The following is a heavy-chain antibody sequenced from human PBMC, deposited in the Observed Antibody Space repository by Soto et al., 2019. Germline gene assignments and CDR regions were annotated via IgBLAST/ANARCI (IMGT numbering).Heavy chain of an antibody. Sequence: QVQLQESGPGLVKPSQTLSLTCTVYGGSVSSGGQYCSWIRQHPGKGLEWIGNIYYSGDTFYNPSLMSRITMSVDTARNQFSLSLSSVTSADTAVDYCARRHPRFYVGLCGRGTLLTFSS. CDR1: GGSVSSGGQY. J-gene: IGHJ2*01. D-gene: IGHD4-17*01. CDR2: IYYSGDT. V-gene: IGHV4-31*03. CDR3: ARRHPRFYVGL.